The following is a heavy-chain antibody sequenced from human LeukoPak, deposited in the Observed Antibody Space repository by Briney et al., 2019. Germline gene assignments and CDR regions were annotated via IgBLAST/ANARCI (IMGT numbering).Heavy chain of an antibody. Sequence: GGSLRLSCTASGFDFSTYAMSWVRQAPGKGLEWVSGIGGGDTHYADSVKGRFTISRDNSKNAVELQMSSLRAEDTAVYYCAKDGQNFNAMWDYFDSWGRGTLVTVSS. D-gene: IGHD1-26*01. CDR3: AKDGQNFNAMWDYFDS. V-gene: IGHV3-23*01. CDR1: GFDFSTYA. J-gene: IGHJ4*02. CDR2: IGGGDT.